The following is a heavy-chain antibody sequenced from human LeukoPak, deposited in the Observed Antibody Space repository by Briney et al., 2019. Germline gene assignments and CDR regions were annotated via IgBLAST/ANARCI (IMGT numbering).Heavy chain of an antibody. J-gene: IGHJ4*02. CDR1: GGSISSSSYY. Sequence: SETVSLTCTVSGGSISSSSYYWGWIRQPPGKGLEWIGSIYYSGCTYYNPSLKSRVTISVDTSKNQFSLKLSSVTAADTAVYYCARDDQLLRISSFTFDYWGQGTLVTVSS. CDR2: IYYSGCT. CDR3: ARDDQLLRISSFTFDY. D-gene: IGHD2-2*01. V-gene: IGHV4-39*02.